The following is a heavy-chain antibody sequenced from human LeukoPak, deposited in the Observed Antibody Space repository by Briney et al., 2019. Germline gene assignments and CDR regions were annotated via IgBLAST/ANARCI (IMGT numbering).Heavy chain of an antibody. V-gene: IGHV4-4*07. Sequence: SETLSLTCTVSDGAIGSYYWTWVRQPADKGFEWIGHVYSDGTTNYNPSLKSRLTMSIDKAKNKFSLKVNSVTAADTAVYYCARVVSGGTFDSWGQGTLVTVSS. CDR3: ARVVSGGTFDS. CDR1: DGAIGSYY. CDR2: VYSDGTT. J-gene: IGHJ5*01. D-gene: IGHD5/OR15-5a*01.